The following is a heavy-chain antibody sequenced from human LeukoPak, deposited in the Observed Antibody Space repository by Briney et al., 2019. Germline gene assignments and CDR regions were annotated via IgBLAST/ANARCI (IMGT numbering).Heavy chain of an antibody. D-gene: IGHD3-3*01. Sequence: SETLSLNCAVYGGSFSGYYWSWIRQPPGKGLEWIGEINHSGSTNYNPSLKSRVTISVDTSKNQFSLKLSSVTAADTAVYYCARPGWGTIFVVGAFDIWGQGTMVTVSS. J-gene: IGHJ3*02. CDR2: INHSGST. CDR3: ARPGWGTIFVVGAFDI. V-gene: IGHV4-34*01. CDR1: GGSFSGYY.